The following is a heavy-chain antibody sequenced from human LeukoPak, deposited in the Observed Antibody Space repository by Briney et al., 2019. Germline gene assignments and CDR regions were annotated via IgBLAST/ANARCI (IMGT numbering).Heavy chain of an antibody. J-gene: IGHJ5*02. V-gene: IGHV4-59*08. CDR1: GGSIDGSY. CDR3: ARLGGEIDP. D-gene: IGHD3-16*01. Sequence: SETLSLTCTVSGGSIDGSYWTWIRQPPGKGLEWIGYIYYAGGATYKSSLKSRLTISIDTSKNQFFLNLTSVTAADTATYYCARLGGEIDPWGPGTLVTVSS. CDR2: IYYAGGA.